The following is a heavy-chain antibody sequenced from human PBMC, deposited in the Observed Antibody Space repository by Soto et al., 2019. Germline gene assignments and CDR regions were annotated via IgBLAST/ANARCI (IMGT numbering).Heavy chain of an antibody. J-gene: IGHJ6*03. CDR3: ARTGSGSYRYYYYMDV. CDR1: GGSFSGYY. CDR2: INHSGST. D-gene: IGHD3-10*01. V-gene: IGHV4-34*01. Sequence: SETLSLTCAVYGGSFSGYYWSWIRQPPGKGLEWIGEINHSGSTNYNPSLKSRVTISVDTSKNQFSLKLSSVTAADTAVYYCARTGSGSYRYYYYMDVWGKGTTVTVSS.